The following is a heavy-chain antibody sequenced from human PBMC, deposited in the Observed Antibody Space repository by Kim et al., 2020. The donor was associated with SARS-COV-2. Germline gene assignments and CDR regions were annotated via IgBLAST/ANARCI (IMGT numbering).Heavy chain of an antibody. Sequence: ASVKVSCKASGYTFTSYDINWVRQATGQGLEWMGWMNPNSGNTGYAQKFQGRVTMTRNTSISTAYMELSSLRSEDTAVYYCARTVGQLVPYYYYYYMDVWGKGTTVTVSS. CDR3: ARTVGQLVPYYYYYYMDV. V-gene: IGHV1-8*01. CDR1: GYTFTSYD. CDR2: MNPNSGNT. J-gene: IGHJ6*03. D-gene: IGHD6-6*01.